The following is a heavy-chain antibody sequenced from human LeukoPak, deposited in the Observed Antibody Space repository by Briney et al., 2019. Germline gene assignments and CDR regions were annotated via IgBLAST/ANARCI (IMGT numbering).Heavy chain of an antibody. D-gene: IGHD2-21*02. Sequence: PSETLSLTCTVSGDSISGYYWGWIRQPPGKGLEWIGYIYYSGSPNYNPSLKSRVTMSVDTSKNQFSLKLSPVTAADTAVYYCARHQYCGSDCYRPLEYWGQGTLVTVSS. V-gene: IGHV4-59*08. CDR2: IYYSGSP. CDR3: ARHQYCGSDCYRPLEY. J-gene: IGHJ4*02. CDR1: GDSISGYY.